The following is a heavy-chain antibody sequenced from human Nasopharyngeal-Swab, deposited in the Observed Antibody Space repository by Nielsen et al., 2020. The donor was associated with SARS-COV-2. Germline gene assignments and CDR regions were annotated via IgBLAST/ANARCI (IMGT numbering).Heavy chain of an antibody. CDR3: ARDSGWAFDY. J-gene: IGHJ4*02. V-gene: IGHV3-23*01. D-gene: IGHD6-19*01. Sequence: GGSLRLSCAASGFTFINYAMSWVRQPPGKGLEWISLISGSGGETFYGDSVKGRFTISRDNAKNSLFLQMNSLRDEDTAVYYCARDSGWAFDYWGQGTLVSVSS. CDR2: ISGSGGET. CDR1: GFTFINYA.